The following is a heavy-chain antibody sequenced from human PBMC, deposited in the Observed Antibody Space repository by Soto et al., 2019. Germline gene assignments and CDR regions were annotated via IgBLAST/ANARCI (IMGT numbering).Heavy chain of an antibody. V-gene: IGHV3-23*01. CDR1: GFTFSSYA. J-gene: IGHJ6*02. Sequence: PGGSLRLSCAASGFTFSSYAMSWVRQAPGEGLECVSAISGSGGSTYYADSVKGRSTISRDNSKNTLYLQMNSLRAEDTAVYYCAKRLWFGELLYPTDYYGMDVWGQGTTVTVSS. CDR2: ISGSGGST. CDR3: AKRLWFGELLYPTDYYGMDV. D-gene: IGHD3-10*01.